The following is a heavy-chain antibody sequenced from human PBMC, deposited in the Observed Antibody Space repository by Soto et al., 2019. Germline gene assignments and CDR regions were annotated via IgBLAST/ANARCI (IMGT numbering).Heavy chain of an antibody. D-gene: IGHD6-19*01. CDR3: ARGPTGYHSSGWYWFDY. Sequence: QVQLVQSGAEVKKPGASVKVSCKASGYTFTSYDINWVRQATGQGLEWMGWMNPNSGNTGYAQKFQGRVTMTRNTAISTAYMELSSLRSEDTAGYYCARGPTGYHSSGWYWFDYWGQGTLVTVSS. J-gene: IGHJ4*02. CDR2: MNPNSGNT. CDR1: GYTFTSYD. V-gene: IGHV1-8*01.